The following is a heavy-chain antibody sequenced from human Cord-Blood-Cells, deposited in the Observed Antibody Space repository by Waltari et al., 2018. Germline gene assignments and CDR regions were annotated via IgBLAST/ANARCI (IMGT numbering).Heavy chain of an antibody. J-gene: IGHJ4*02. CDR2: INHSGST. Sequence: QVQLQQWGAGLLKPSETLSLTCAVYGGSFSGYYWSWIRQPPGKGLEWIGEINHSGSTNYNPSRKSRVNISVDTSKNQFALKLSSVGAADTAVYYCARSDEFWSGYRHFDYWGQGTLVTVSS. CDR3: ARSDEFWSGYRHFDY. D-gene: IGHD3-3*01. V-gene: IGHV4-34*01. CDR1: GGSFSGYY.